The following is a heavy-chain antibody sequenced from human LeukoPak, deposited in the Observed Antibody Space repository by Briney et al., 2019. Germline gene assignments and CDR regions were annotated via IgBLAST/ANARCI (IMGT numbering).Heavy chain of an antibody. CDR1: GFTFSSYA. V-gene: IGHV3-23*01. D-gene: IGHD2-15*01. CDR3: AKGGGSYWYSPFDY. Sequence: PGGSLRLSCGGSGFTFSSYAMSWVRQAPGKGLEWVSAISGSGTDTFYANSVKGRFTISRDNPKNTLYLQMNSLRAEDTAVYYFAKGGGSYWYSPFDYWGQGTLVTVSS. J-gene: IGHJ4*02. CDR2: ISGSGTDT.